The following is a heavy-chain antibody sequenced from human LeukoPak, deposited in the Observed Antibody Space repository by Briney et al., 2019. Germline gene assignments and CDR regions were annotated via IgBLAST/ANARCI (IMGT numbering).Heavy chain of an antibody. CDR1: GYTFTSYG. J-gene: IGHJ5*02. D-gene: IGHD2-15*01. CDR2: INAYNGNT. V-gene: IGHV1-18*01. Sequence: GASVKVSCKASGYTFTSYGISWVRQAPGQGLEWMGWINAYNGNTNYAQKFQGRVTMTTDTSTSTAYMELRSLRSDDTAVYYCAREGSCSGGSCYFPTGWFDLWGQGTLVTVSS. CDR3: AREGSCSGGSCYFPTGWFDL.